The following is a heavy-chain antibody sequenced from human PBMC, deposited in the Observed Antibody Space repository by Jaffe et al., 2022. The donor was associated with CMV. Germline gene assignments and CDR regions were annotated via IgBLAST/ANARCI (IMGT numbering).Heavy chain of an antibody. J-gene: IGHJ4*02. D-gene: IGHD1-26*01. CDR3: ARSGSSGSYSDY. CDR1: GFTFSDYY. Sequence: QVQLVESGGGLVKPGGSLRLSCAASGFTFSDYYMSWIRQAPGKGLEWVSYISGSSDYTAYADSVRGRFTVSRDDAKNSLYLQMNSLRAEDTAVYYCARSGSSGSYSDYWGQGTLVTVSS. V-gene: IGHV3-11*06. CDR2: ISGSSDYT.